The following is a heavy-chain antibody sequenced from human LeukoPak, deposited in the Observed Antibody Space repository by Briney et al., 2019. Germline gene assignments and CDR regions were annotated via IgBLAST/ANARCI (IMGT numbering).Heavy chain of an antibody. J-gene: IGHJ4*02. CDR1: GYTLTGYY. D-gene: IGHD3-22*01. V-gene: IGHV1-2*02. Sequence: ASVKVSCKASGYTLTGYYMHWVRQAPGQGLEWMGWINPNSGGTNYAQKFQGRVTMTRDTSISTAYMELSRLRSDDTAVYYCARVDSSGYYGYYFDYWGQGTLVTVSS. CDR2: INPNSGGT. CDR3: ARVDSSGYYGYYFDY.